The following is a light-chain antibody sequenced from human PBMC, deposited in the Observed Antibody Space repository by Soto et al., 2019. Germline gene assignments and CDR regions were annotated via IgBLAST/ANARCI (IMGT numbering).Light chain of an antibody. CDR1: SSDVGGYNY. V-gene: IGLV2-14*01. CDR3: SSYTRSSTLVV. Sequence: QSALTQPASVSGSPGQSITISCTGTSSDVGGYNYVSWYQQHPGKAPKLMIYDVSNRPSGVSNRFSGSKSGNTASLTISGLQAKDEADYYCSSYTRSSTLVVFGGGTKVTVL. J-gene: IGLJ2*01. CDR2: DVS.